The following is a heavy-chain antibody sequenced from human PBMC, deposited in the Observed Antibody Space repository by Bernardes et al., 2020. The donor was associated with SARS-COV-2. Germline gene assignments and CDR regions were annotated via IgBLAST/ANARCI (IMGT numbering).Heavy chain of an antibody. J-gene: IGHJ4*02. CDR3: ARSYSSGWYSY. CDR1: GGSISSYY. V-gene: IGHV4-59*01. Sequence: SETLSLTCTVSGGSISSYYWSWIRQPPGKGLEWIGYIYYSGSTNYNPSLKSRVTISVDTSKNQFSLKLSSVTAADTAVYYCARSYSSGWYSYWGQGTLVTVSS. D-gene: IGHD6-19*01. CDR2: IYYSGST.